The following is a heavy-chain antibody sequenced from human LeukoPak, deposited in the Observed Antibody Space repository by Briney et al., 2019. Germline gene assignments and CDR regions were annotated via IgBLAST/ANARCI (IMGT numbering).Heavy chain of an antibody. CDR3: ARTGYGYNYYDY. D-gene: IGHD5-24*01. CDR2: IYSGGST. J-gene: IGHJ4*02. V-gene: IGHV3-53*01. Sequence: GGSLRLSCAASGFTVSSNYMSWVRQAPGKGLEWVSVIYSGGSTYYADSVKGRFIISRDNSKNTLYLQMNSLRAEDTAVYYCARTGYGYNYYDYWGQGTLVTVSS. CDR1: GFTVSSNY.